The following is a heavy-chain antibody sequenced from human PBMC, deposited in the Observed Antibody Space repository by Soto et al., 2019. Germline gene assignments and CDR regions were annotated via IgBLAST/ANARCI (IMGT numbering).Heavy chain of an antibody. J-gene: IGHJ5*02. D-gene: IGHD2-21*01. CDR3: TRDLNHDCGP. CDR2: MNPDGSEQ. CDR1: GFTFRDYW. V-gene: IGHV3-7*04. Sequence: EVHLVESGGALVQPGGSLRLSCAASGFTFRDYWMTWVRQTPGKGLEGVANMNPDGSEQYYLDSVKGRFTISRDNAKNSLYLQMNNLRGEYTAVSYCTRDLNHDCGPWGQGTQVIVSS.